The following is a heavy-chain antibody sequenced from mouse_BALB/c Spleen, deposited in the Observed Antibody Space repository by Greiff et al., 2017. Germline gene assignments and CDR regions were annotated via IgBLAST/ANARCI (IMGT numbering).Heavy chain of an antibody. CDR1: GFTFSSYT. CDR2: ISNGGGST. V-gene: IGHV5-12-2*01. D-gene: IGHD2-3*01. Sequence: EVQGVESGGGLVQPGGSLKLSCAASGFTFSSYTMSWVRQTPEKRLEWVAYISNGGGSTYYPDTVKGRFTISRDNAKNTLYLQMSSLKSEDTAMYYCARREDDGYCFDYWGQGTTLTVSS. J-gene: IGHJ2*01. CDR3: ARREDDGYCFDY.